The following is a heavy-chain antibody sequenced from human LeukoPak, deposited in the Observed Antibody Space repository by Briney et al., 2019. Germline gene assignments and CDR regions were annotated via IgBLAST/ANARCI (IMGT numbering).Heavy chain of an antibody. CDR3: ATLGDVLRLFPLISLDGMDV. D-gene: IGHD3-3*01. CDR2: ISAYNGDT. Sequence: GASVKVSCKASGYNFNIYAIQWVRQAPGQGLEWMGWISAYNGDTNYAQRFQGRITMTTDTSTTTAYMELRSLRSDDTAVYYCATLGDVLRLFPLISLDGMDVWGQGTTVTVSS. J-gene: IGHJ6*02. CDR1: GYNFNIYA. V-gene: IGHV1-18*01.